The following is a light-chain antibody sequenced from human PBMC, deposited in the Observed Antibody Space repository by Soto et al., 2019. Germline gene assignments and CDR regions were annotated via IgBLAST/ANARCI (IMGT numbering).Light chain of an antibody. CDR2: DTW. CDR3: QQRFKWPLT. J-gene: IGKJ4*01. V-gene: IGKV3-11*01. Sequence: EIVLTQSPGTLSLSPGGRAILSCRASQSVHTFLAWYRQKPGQSPRLLISDTWHRATGIPARFSGSGSGTDFTLTISSLEPEEFAVYYCQQRFKWPLTFGGGTRVEIK. CDR1: QSVHTF.